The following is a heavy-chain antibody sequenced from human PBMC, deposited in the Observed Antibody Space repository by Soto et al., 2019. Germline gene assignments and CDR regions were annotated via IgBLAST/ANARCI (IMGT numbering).Heavy chain of an antibody. J-gene: IGHJ6*02. V-gene: IGHV2-5*01. CDR3: AQHYGGYYSYYGMDV. D-gene: IGHD4-17*01. Sequence: QITLKESGPTLAKPTQTLTLTCTFSGFSLSTSGVGVGWIRQPPGQALEWLALIYWNDDKRYSPSLKSRLTITNDTSKNQVVLTMTNMDPVDTATYYCAQHYGGYYSYYGMDVWVQGTTVTVSS. CDR2: IYWNDDK. CDR1: GFSLSTSGVG.